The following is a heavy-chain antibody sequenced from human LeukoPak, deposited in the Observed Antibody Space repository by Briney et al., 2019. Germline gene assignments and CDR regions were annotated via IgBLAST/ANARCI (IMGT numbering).Heavy chain of an antibody. CDR1: GYTFTGYY. V-gene: IGHV1-69*06. Sequence: ASVKVSCKASGYTFTGYYMHWVRQAPGQGLEWMGGIIPIFGTANYAQKFQGRVTITADKSTSTAYMELSSLRSEDTAVYYCARDLGQWLAPNAFDIWGQGTMVTVSS. CDR2: IIPIFGTA. J-gene: IGHJ3*02. D-gene: IGHD6-19*01. CDR3: ARDLGQWLAPNAFDI.